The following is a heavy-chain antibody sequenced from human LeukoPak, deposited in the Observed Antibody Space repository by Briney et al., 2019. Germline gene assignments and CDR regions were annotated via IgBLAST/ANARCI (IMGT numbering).Heavy chain of an antibody. V-gene: IGHV3-20*04. CDR2: INWNGGNT. J-gene: IGHJ5*02. CDR3: ARFKYSSSSGLVDP. CDR1: GFTFGDYG. Sequence: PGGSLRLSCAASGFTFGDYGMSWVRQAPGKGLEWVSGINWNGGNTGYADSVKGRFIISRDNAKNSLYLQMNSLRAEDTALYYCARFKYSSSSGLVDPWGQGTLVTVSS. D-gene: IGHD6-6*01.